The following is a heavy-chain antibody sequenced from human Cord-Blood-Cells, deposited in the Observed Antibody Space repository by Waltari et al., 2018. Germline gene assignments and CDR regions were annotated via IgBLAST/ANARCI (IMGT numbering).Heavy chain of an antibody. CDR3: ARILYSSSSYYYYMDV. Sequence: QVQLQQWGAGLLKPSETLSLTCAVYGGSFSGYYWSWIRQPPGKGLEWIGERNHSGSTNYNPSLKSRVTISVDTSKNQFSLKLSSVTAADTAVYYCARILYSSSSYYYYMDVWGKGTTVTVSS. D-gene: IGHD6-6*01. CDR1: GGSFSGYY. V-gene: IGHV4-34*01. J-gene: IGHJ6*03. CDR2: RNHSGST.